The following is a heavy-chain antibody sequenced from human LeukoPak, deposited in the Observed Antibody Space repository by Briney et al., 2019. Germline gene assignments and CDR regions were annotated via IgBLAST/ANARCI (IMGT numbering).Heavy chain of an antibody. Sequence: GGSLRLSCAASGFTFSSYAMSWVRQAPGKGLEWVLAISGSGGSTYYADSVKGRFTISRDNSKNTLYLQMNGLRVEDTAVYYCAKDYGFLPPYYFDYWGQGTLVTVSS. CDR2: ISGSGGST. CDR1: GFTFSSYA. CDR3: AKDYGFLPPYYFDY. J-gene: IGHJ4*02. D-gene: IGHD4-17*01. V-gene: IGHV3-23*01.